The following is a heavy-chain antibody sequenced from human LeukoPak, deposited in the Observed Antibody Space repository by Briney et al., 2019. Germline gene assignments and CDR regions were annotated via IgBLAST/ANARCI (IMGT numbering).Heavy chain of an antibody. CDR2: ISGSGGST. CDR3: AKGGYGSGSYYPTYYYYYYMDV. Sequence: PGGSLRLSCAASGFTFSSYGMSWVRQAPGKGLEWVSAISGSGGSTYYADSVKGRFTISRDNSKNTLYLQMNSLRAEDTAVYYCAKGGYGSGSYYPTYYYYYYMDVWGKGTTVTISS. CDR1: GFTFSSYG. D-gene: IGHD3-10*01. J-gene: IGHJ6*03. V-gene: IGHV3-23*01.